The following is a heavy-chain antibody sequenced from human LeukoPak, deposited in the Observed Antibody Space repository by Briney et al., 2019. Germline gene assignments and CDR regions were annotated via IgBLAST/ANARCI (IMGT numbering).Heavy chain of an antibody. J-gene: IGHJ4*02. CDR1: GYTFTSYS. CDR3: ARDLKGYYGLGSYSSAY. D-gene: IGHD3-10*01. CDR2: ISAYNGKT. Sequence: ASVKVSCKASGYTFTSYSISWVGQAPGQGGEGMGWISAYNGKTNYAQKRQGRVTMTTDKYTRKAYMELRSLRSDDTAVYYCARDLKGYYGLGSYSSAYWGQGTLVTVSS. V-gene: IGHV1-18*01.